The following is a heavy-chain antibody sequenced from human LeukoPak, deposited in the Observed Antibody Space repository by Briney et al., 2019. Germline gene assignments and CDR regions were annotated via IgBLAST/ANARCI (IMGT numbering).Heavy chain of an antibody. D-gene: IGHD2-2*01. CDR3: ARDRAYPRDQFDC. V-gene: IGHV3-23*01. CDR1: GFSFGSYA. CDR2: VSADGVV. J-gene: IGHJ4*02. Sequence: GGSLRLSCTAPGFSFGSYAMGWVRQAPGKGLEWVSTVSADGVVWYSDSVRGRSTISRDNSKNTVSLQMKSLRADDTAVYFCARDRAYPRDQFDCWGQGTLVTVSS.